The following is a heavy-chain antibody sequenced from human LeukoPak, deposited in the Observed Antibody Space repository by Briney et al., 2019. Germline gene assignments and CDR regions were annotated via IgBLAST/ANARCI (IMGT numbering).Heavy chain of an antibody. D-gene: IGHD3-22*01. V-gene: IGHV4-39*01. CDR3: ARHVPYYYDGSGSGHFDY. Sequence: SETLSLTCTVSGGSISSSSYYWGWIRQPPGKGLEWIGSIYYSGSTYYNPSLKSRVTISVDTSKNQFSLKLSSVTAADTAVYYCARHVPYYYDGSGSGHFDYWGQGTLVTVSS. CDR1: GGSISSSSYY. J-gene: IGHJ4*02. CDR2: IYYSGST.